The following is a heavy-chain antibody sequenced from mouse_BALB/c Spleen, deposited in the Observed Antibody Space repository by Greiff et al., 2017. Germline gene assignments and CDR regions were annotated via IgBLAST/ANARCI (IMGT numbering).Heavy chain of an antibody. CDR3: ARSSYDYGPFAY. Sequence: QVQLQQPGAELVKPGASVKLSCKASGYTFTSYWMHWVKQRPGQGLEWIGEIDPSDSYTNYNQKFKGKATLTLDKSSSTAYMQLSSLTSEDSAIYYCARSSYDYGPFAYWGQGTLVTVSA. V-gene: IGHV1-69*02. CDR2: IDPSDSYT. J-gene: IGHJ3*01. D-gene: IGHD2-4*01. CDR1: GYTFTSYW.